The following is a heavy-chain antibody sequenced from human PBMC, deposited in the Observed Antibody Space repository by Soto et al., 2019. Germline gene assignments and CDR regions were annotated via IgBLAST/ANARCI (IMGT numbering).Heavy chain of an antibody. CDR3: AYLPCSGGSCYWFSYSGMDV. J-gene: IGHJ6*02. CDR1: GFSLSTSGVG. V-gene: IGHV2-5*02. D-gene: IGHD2-15*01. Sequence: QITLKESGPTLVKPTQTLTLTCTFSGFSLSTSGVGVAWIRQPPGKALEWLALIYWDDDKRYRPSLETRLTITKDTSKNPVVLTMTNMHSADTATHSCAYLPCSGGSCYWFSYSGMDVWGQGTTVTVSS. CDR2: IYWDDDK.